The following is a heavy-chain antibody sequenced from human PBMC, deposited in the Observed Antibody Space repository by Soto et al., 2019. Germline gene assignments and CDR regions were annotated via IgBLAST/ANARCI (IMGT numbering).Heavy chain of an antibody. CDR1: GYTFSTYA. D-gene: IGHD1-1*01. CDR2: INGGNGHT. CDR3: ARGKGMEENYYYYGMDV. J-gene: IGHJ6*02. Sequence: VKVSCKASGYTFSTYALHWVRQAPGQGLEWMGWINGGNGHTRYSQKFKDRVTISRDTPASTAYMELSGLRSEDTAVYYCARGKGMEENYYYYGMDVWGQGTTVTVSS. V-gene: IGHV1-3*01.